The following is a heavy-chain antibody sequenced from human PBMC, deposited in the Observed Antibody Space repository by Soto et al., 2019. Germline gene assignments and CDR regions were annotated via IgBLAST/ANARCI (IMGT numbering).Heavy chain of an antibody. CDR3: ARRIFTEEPYYYYYMDF. Sequence: SETLSLTCTVSGGSISSYYWSWIRQPPGKGLEWIGYIYYSGSTNYNPSLKSRVTISVDTSKNQFSLKLSSVTAAGTAVYYCARRIFTEEPYYYYYMDFWGKGITVTVSS. D-gene: IGHD3-3*01. CDR1: GGSISSYY. J-gene: IGHJ6*03. CDR2: IYYSGST. V-gene: IGHV4-59*08.